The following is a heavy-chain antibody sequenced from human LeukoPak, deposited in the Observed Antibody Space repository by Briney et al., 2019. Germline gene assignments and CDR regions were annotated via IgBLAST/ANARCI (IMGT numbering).Heavy chain of an antibody. Sequence: PGGSLRLSCAASGFTFSSYSMNWVRQAPGKGLEWVSSISSSSSYTYYADSVKGRFTISRDNAKNSLYLQMNSLRAEDTAVYYCAREGGYYDILTGYLYYYYGMDVWGQGTTVTVSS. V-gene: IGHV3-21*01. CDR3: AREGGYYDILTGYLYYYYGMDV. CDR2: ISSSSSYT. CDR1: GFTFSSYS. D-gene: IGHD3-9*01. J-gene: IGHJ6*02.